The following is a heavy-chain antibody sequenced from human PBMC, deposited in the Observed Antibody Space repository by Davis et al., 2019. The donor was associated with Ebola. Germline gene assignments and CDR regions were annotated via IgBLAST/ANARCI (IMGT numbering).Heavy chain of an antibody. CDR3: AREILSIAAPDV. V-gene: IGHV3-48*02. Sequence: PGGSLRLSCAASGFTFTSYSMNWVRQAPGKGLEWVSSISSSSSTIYYADSVKGRFTISRDNAKNSLYLQMNSLRDEDTAVYYCAREILSIAAPDVWGQGTLVTVSS. CDR1: GFTFTSYS. D-gene: IGHD6-6*01. J-gene: IGHJ4*02. CDR2: ISSSSSTI.